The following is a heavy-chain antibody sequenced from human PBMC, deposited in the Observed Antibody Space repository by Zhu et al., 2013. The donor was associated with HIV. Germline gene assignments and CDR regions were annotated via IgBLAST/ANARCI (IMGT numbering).Heavy chain of an antibody. J-gene: IGHJ4*02. CDR3: AGEPRGGYRFDF. D-gene: IGHD5-12*01. CDR1: GASINSYE. CDR2: IYPSGST. V-gene: IGHV4-4*08. Sequence: VQLQESGPGLVKPSGTLSLTCSVSGASINSYEWSWIRQPPGKGLEWIGYIYPSGSTTYNPSLMSRVSISMDTSKNQFSLKMSSVTSIDTAVYYCAGEPRGGYRFDFWGQGILVTVSS.